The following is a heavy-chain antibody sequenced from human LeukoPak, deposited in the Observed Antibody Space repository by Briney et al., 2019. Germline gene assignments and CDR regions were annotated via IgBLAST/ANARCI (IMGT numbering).Heavy chain of an antibody. CDR2: ITGGGETT. CDR3: AREVAGRIEY. J-gene: IGHJ4*02. Sequence: GGSLRLSCAASGFTFSSYWMSWVRQAPGKGLAWVSLITGGGETTYYGDSVTGRFTISRDNSKNTVHLQMNSLRVEDTAVYFCAREVAGRIEYWGQGALVTVSS. CDR1: GFTFSSYW. D-gene: IGHD6-19*01. V-gene: IGHV3-23*01.